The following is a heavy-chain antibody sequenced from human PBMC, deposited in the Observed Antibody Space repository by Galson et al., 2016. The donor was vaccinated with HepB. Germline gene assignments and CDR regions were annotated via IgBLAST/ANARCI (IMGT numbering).Heavy chain of an antibody. V-gene: IGHV3-23*01. CDR3: AKDYVGGSYLLTQFDY. CDR1: GFTFSSYW. J-gene: IGHJ4*02. Sequence: SLRLSCAASGFTFSSYWMTWVRQAPGKGLEWVSGLSGSGAHTYYADSVKGRFTISRDNSKNTLYLQMNSLRVEDTAVYYCAKDYVGGSYLLTQFDYWGQGTLVTVSS. CDR2: LSGSGAHT. D-gene: IGHD3-16*02.